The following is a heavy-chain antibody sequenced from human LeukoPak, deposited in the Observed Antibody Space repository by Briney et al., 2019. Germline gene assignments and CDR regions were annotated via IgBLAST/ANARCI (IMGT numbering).Heavy chain of an antibody. Sequence: GESLKISCKGSGYSFTTYWIGWVRQMPGKGLEWMGIIYPGDSDTRYSPSFQGQVTISADKSISTAYLQWSSLKASDTAMYYCATYDILTGPDYPPDAFDIWGQGTMVTVSS. CDR1: GYSFTTYW. D-gene: IGHD3-9*01. CDR2: IYPGDSDT. V-gene: IGHV5-51*01. CDR3: ATYDILTGPDYPPDAFDI. J-gene: IGHJ3*02.